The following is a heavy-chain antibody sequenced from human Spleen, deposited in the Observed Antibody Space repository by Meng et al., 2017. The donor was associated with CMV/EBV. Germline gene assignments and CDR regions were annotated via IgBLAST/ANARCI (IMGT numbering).Heavy chain of an antibody. J-gene: IGHJ6*02. CDR2: IYYSGTT. D-gene: IGHD1-26*01. V-gene: IGHV4-39*06. Sequence: GSLRLSCTVSGGSISSSSYYWGWIRQPPGKGLEWIGSIYYSGTTYYNPSLKSRVTISLDTSENQFALRLSSVTAADTAVYYCARALLVGPTTRDYYYYGMDVWGQGTTVTVSS. CDR3: ARALLVGPTTRDYYYYGMDV. CDR1: GGSISSSSYY.